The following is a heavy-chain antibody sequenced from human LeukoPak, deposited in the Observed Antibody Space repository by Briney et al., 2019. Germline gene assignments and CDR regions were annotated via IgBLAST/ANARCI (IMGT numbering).Heavy chain of an antibody. V-gene: IGHV4-59*01. CDR1: GGSISGYY. CDR3: ARGVLLATYYFDY. J-gene: IGHJ4*02. D-gene: IGHD3-10*01. CDR2: IYYSGST. Sequence: SETLSLTCTVSGGSISGYYWSWIRQPPGKGLEWIGYIYYSGSTKCNPSLKSRVTISVDTSKNQFSLKLSSVTAADTAVYYCARGVLLATYYFDYWGQGTLVTVPS.